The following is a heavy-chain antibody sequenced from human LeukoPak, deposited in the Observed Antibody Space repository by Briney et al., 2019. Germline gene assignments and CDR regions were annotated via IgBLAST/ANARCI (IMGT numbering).Heavy chain of an antibody. CDR3: ARLPANYDILTGYIYYFDY. V-gene: IGHV4-59*01. CDR1: GGSISSYY. J-gene: IGHJ4*02. D-gene: IGHD3-9*01. CDR2: IYYSGST. Sequence: SETLSLTCTVSGGSISSYYWSWIRQPPGKGLEWIGYIYYSGSTNYNPSLKSRVTISVDTSKNQFSLKLSSVTAADTAVYYYARLPANYDILTGYIYYFDYWGQGTLVTVSS.